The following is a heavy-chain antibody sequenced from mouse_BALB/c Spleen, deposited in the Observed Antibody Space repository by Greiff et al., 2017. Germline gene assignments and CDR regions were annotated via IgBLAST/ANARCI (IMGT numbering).Heavy chain of an antibody. CDR2: ISYDGSN. CDR1: GYSITSGYY. J-gene: IGHJ4*01. D-gene: IGHD1-1*01. V-gene: IGHV3-6*02. Sequence: EVQLMESGPGLVKPSQSLSLTCSVTGYSITSGYYWNWIRQFPGNKLEWMGYISYDGSNNYNPSLKNRISITRDTSKNQFFLKLNSVTTEDTATYYCARDGVLRDAMDYWGQGTSVTVSS. CDR3: ARDGVLRDAMDY.